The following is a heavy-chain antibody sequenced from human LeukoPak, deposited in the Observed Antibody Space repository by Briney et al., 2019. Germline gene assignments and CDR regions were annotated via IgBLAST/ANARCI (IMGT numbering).Heavy chain of an antibody. J-gene: IGHJ4*02. D-gene: IGHD3-10*01. CDR3: ARDSRGRVRGVITYYFDY. Sequence: SETLSLTCAVYGGSFSGYYWSWIRQPPGKGLEWIGEINHSGSTNYNPSLKSRVTMSVDTSKNQFSLKLSSVTAADTAVYYCARDSRGRVRGVITYYFDYWGQGTLVTASS. CDR2: INHSGST. CDR1: GGSFSGYY. V-gene: IGHV4-34*01.